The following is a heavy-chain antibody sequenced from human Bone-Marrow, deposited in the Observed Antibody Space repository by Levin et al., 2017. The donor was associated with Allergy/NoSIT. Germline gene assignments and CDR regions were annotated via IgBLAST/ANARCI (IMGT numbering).Heavy chain of an antibody. V-gene: IGHV3-48*01. CDR1: GFMFSGYG. CDR2: ISSSGSTI. J-gene: IGHJ4*02. CDR3: ARHYDGSGSYFDY. Sequence: GGSLRLSCAASGFMFSGYGMNWVRQAPGKGLQWISFISSSGSTINYADSVKGRFTISRDSAKNSLYLQMNSLRVEDTAAYYCARHYDGSGSYFDYWGRGTLVTVSP. D-gene: IGHD3-10*01.